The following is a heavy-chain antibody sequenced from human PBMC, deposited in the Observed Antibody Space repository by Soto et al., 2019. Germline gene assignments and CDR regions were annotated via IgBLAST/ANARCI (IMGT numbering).Heavy chain of an antibody. CDR2: ISGSGGST. CDR3: GKSVRGVGYYDILPRYPTGSY. V-gene: IGHV3-23*01. J-gene: IGHJ4*02. D-gene: IGHD3-9*01. CDR1: GFTFSSYA. Sequence: EVQLLESGGGLVQPGGSLRLSCAASGFTFSSYAMSWVRQAPGKGLEWVSAISGSGGSTYYADSVKGRFTISRDNSKNTLYLRMNGLRSEDTAVYYCGKSVRGVGYYDILPRYPTGSYWGQGTLVTVSS.